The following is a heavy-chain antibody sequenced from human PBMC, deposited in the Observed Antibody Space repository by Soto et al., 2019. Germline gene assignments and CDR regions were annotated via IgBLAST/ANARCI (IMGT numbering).Heavy chain of an antibody. J-gene: IGHJ4*02. CDR2: ISAYNGNT. V-gene: IGHV1-18*01. Sequence: ASVKVSCKASGYTFTSYGISWVRQAPGQGLEWMGWISAYNGNTNYAQKLQGRVTMTTDTSTSTAYMELRSLRSDDTAVYYCARDLTANPYYYDSSGYGIDYWGQGTLVTVSS. CDR3: ARDLTANPYYYDSSGYGIDY. CDR1: GYTFTSYG. D-gene: IGHD3-22*01.